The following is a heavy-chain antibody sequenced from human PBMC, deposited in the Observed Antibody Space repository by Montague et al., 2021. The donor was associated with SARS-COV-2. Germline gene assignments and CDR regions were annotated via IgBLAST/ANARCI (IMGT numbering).Heavy chain of an antibody. Sequence: SETLSLTCTVSGGSISAYYWSWIRQPPGKGLEWIAYMYNSMSSNYNPSLKIRVSISVDTSKSQFSLKLTSVTAADTAVYYCAREGIPTPGAEWKILHYHGMDVWGQGTTVTVSS. J-gene: IGHJ6*02. V-gene: IGHV4-59*13. D-gene: IGHD1-14*01. CDR1: GGSISAYY. CDR2: MYNSMSS. CDR3: AREGIPTPGAEWKILHYHGMDV.